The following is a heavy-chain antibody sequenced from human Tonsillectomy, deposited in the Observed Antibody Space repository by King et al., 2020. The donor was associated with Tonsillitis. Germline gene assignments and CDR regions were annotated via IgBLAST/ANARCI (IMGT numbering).Heavy chain of an antibody. V-gene: IGHV4-4*02. Sequence: QLQESGPGLVKPSGTLSLTCAVSGDSISSTNWWSWGRQPPGRGLEWIGEIYHSGSPNYNPSLKSRGTISLDKSKNQFSLKLSSVNAADTAVYYCAILYDILTGYTDAFDIWGQGTMVTVSS. D-gene: IGHD3-9*01. CDR1: GDSISSTNW. CDR3: AILYDILTGYTDAFDI. CDR2: IYHSGSP. J-gene: IGHJ3*02.